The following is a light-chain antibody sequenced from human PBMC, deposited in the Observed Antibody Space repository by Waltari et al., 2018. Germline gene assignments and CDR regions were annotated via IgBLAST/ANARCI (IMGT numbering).Light chain of an antibody. J-gene: IGKJ2*01. CDR3: QQYDNLPPYT. CDR2: DAS. CDR1: QDISNY. V-gene: IGKV1-33*01. Sequence: DIQMTQSPSSLSASVGDRVPITCQASQDISNYLNWYQQKPGKAPKLLIYDASNLETGVPSRFSGSGSATDFTFTISNLQPEDIATYYCQQYDNLPPYTCGQGTKLEIK.